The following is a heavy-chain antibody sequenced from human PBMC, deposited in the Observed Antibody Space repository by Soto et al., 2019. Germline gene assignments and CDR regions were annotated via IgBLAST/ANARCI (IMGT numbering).Heavy chain of an antibody. CDR2: IIPILGIA. CDR1: GGTFSSYT. D-gene: IGHD2-8*02. CDR3: ARDSLLGYYFDY. Sequence: SVKVSCKASGGTFSSYTISWVRQAPGQGLEWMGRIIPILGIANYAQKFQGRVTITADKSTSTAYMELSSLRSEDTAVYYCARDSLLGYYFDYWGQGTLVTVSS. V-gene: IGHV1-69*04. J-gene: IGHJ4*02.